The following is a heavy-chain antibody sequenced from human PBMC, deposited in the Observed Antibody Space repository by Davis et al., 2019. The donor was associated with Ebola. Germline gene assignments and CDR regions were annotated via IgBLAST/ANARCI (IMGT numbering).Heavy chain of an antibody. V-gene: IGHV3-23*01. D-gene: IGHD3-3*01. CDR1: GFTFTSYA. Sequence: GESLKISCAASGFTFTSYAMNWVRQAPGKGLEWVSGLSTWGGTTYYADSVKGRFTISRDNSKNALYLQMNSLRAEDTAIYYCAKGLGSLEWLSPLHYWGQGTLVTVSS. J-gene: IGHJ4*02. CDR3: AKGLGSLEWLSPLHY. CDR2: LSTWGGTT.